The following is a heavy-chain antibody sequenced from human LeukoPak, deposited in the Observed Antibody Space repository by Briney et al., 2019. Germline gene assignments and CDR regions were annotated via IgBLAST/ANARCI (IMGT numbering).Heavy chain of an antibody. V-gene: IGHV3-13*05. CDR3: ARVVGDSSGWYYFDY. CDR1: GFTFSSYD. D-gene: IGHD6-19*01. CDR2: IGTAGDP. J-gene: IGHJ4*02. Sequence: GGSLRLSCAASGFTFSSYDMHWVRQATGKGLEWVSAIGTAGDPYYPGSVKGRFTISRENAKNSLYLQMNSLRAGDTAVYYCARVVGDSSGWYYFDYWGQGTLVTVS.